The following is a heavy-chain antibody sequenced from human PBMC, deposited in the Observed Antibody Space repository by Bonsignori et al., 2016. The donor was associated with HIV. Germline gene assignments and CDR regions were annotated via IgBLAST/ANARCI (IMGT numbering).Heavy chain of an antibody. V-gene: IGHV3-7*01. CDR1: GFSSSRSW. D-gene: IGHD2/OR15-2a*01. J-gene: IGHJ4*02. CDR3: ARDRDYTTYDY. Sequence: EGQLVESGGGSVQPGGSLRLSCVASGFSSSRSWMHWVRQAPGKGLEWVANINQAGSQKYYADPVKGRFTISRDIAKNSLYLQMSGLRVEDTAVYYCARDRDYTTYDYWGQGTLVT. CDR2: INQAGSQK.